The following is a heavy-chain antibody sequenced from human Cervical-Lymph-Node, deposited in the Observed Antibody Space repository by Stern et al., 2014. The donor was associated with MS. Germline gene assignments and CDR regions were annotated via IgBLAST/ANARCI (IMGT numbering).Heavy chain of an antibody. CDR2: IYPDDSDI. CDR1: GYTFTNNW. J-gene: IGHJ6*02. D-gene: IGHD1-1*01. V-gene: IGHV5-51*03. Sequence: EMQLVESGAEVKKPGESLKISCKGSGYTFTNNWIAWVRQMPGKGLEWMGIIYPDDSDIRYSPSLQGQVTISADKSISPAYLQWSSLKAADSAVYYCARPPPRRKWDDPNYGMDVWGQGTTVTVSS. CDR3: ARPPPRRKWDDPNYGMDV.